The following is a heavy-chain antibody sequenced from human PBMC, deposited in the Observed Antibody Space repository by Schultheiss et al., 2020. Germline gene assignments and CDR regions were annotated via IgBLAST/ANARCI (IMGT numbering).Heavy chain of an antibody. CDR3: AKPRLGELSLLN. J-gene: IGHJ4*02. Sequence: GGSLRLSCAASGFSLSSYAMSWVRQAQGKGLEWVSAISGSGGSTYYADSVKGRFTISRDNSKNTLYLQMNSLRDEDTAVYYCAKPRLGELSLLNWGQRTLVTVFS. D-gene: IGHD3-16*02. CDR1: GFSLSSYA. CDR2: ISGSGGST. V-gene: IGHV3-23*01.